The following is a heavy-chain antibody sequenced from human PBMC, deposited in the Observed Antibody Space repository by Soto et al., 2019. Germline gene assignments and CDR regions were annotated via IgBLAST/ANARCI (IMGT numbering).Heavy chain of an antibody. CDR2: ISSGSSYI. D-gene: IGHD2-15*01. CDR1: GFSLSSYS. CDR3: AASLEVAWYLYGLDV. J-gene: IGHJ6*04. V-gene: IGHV3-21*01. Sequence: EVQVVESGGGLVKPGGSLRLSCEGSGFSLSSYSVNWVRQAPGKGLEWVSAISSGSSYIDYADSVTGRFTVSRDDARNSRYLQLNDLRAEDTAVYYCAASLEVAWYLYGLDVWGKGTTVTVSS.